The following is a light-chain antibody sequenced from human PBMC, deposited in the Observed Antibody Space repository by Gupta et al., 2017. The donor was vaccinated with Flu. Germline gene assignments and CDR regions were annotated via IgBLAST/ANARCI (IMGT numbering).Light chain of an antibody. CDR2: AAS. J-gene: IGKJ2*01. Sequence: DVQVTQSPSSVSASVGDRVTMTCRASQDINNWVAWYQQRPGKAPKLLIYAASSVQSGVPSRFSGSGSKTEFTLTISSLQPEESATYYCQQANRFPYTFGQGTKLEIK. CDR3: QQANRFPYT. CDR1: QDINNW. V-gene: IGKV1-12*01.